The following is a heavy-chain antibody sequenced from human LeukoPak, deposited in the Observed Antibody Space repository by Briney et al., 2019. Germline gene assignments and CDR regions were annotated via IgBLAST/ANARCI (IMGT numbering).Heavy chain of an antibody. CDR1: GGSISSYY. D-gene: IGHD3-10*01. CDR3: ARDLHYYGSGSYYGNWFDP. J-gene: IGHJ5*02. CDR2: IYTSGST. Sequence: SETLSLTCTVSGGSISSYYWSWIRQPAGRGLEWIGRIYTSGSTSYNPSLKSRVTMSVDTSKNQFSLKLSSVTAADTAVYYCARDLHYYGSGSYYGNWFDPWGQGTLVTVSS. V-gene: IGHV4-4*07.